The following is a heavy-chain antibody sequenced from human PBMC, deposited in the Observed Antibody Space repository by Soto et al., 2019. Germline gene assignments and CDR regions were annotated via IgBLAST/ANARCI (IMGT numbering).Heavy chain of an antibody. CDR2: IIPIFGTA. CDR1: GYTFTSYA. J-gene: IGHJ6*02. D-gene: IGHD2-2*01. V-gene: IGHV1-69*13. CDR3: ASGAYCISTSCEGYGMDV. Sequence: SVKVSWKAAGYTFTSYAMHWVRQAPVQRLEWMGGIIPIFGTANYAQKFQGRVTITADESTSTAYMELSSLRSEDTAVYYCASGAYCISTSCEGYGMDVWGQGTTVTVSS.